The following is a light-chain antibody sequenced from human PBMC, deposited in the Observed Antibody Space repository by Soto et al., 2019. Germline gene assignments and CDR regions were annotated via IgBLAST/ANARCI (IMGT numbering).Light chain of an antibody. CDR1: QTVLYSSNNKNY. Sequence: DIVMTQSPDSLAVSLGERATINCESSQTVLYSSNNKNYLAWYQQKPGQPPQLLFFWASTRESGVPDRFSGSGSGTDFTLTISSLQAEGVAVYYCQQYYSFPFTFGGGTKVEIK. CDR3: QQYYSFPFT. CDR2: WAS. J-gene: IGKJ4*01. V-gene: IGKV4-1*01.